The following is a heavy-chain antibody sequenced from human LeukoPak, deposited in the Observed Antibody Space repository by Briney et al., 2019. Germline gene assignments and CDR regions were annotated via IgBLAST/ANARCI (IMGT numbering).Heavy chain of an antibody. J-gene: IGHJ5*02. V-gene: IGHV4-59*08. CDR3: ARLDSSRYEMGGTWFDL. CDR1: GASIRSSY. Sequence: PSETLSLTCTVSGASIRSSYWSWLRQPPGKGLEWIGYIYYTGSTNSNPSLKSRVTVSVDTSMNQFSLKLSSMTAADTAVYYCARLDSSRYEMGGTWFDLWGQGTLVTVSS. CDR2: IYYTGST. D-gene: IGHD3-22*01.